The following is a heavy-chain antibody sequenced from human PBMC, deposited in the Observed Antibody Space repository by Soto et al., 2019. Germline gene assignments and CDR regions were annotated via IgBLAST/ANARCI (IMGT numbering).Heavy chain of an antibody. CDR1: GYSFTSYW. V-gene: IGHV5-10-1*01. Sequence: GEALKISFTGSGYSFTSYWISWGRQMPGKGLEWMGRIDPSDSYTNYSPSFQGHVTISADKSISTAYLQWSSLKASDTAMYYCARQATMVRGPPMDVWGQGTTVTVSS. CDR3: ARQATMVRGPPMDV. D-gene: IGHD3-10*01. J-gene: IGHJ6*02. CDR2: IDPSDSYT.